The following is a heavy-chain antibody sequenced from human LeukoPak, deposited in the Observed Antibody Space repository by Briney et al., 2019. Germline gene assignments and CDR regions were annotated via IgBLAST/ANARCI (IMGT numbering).Heavy chain of an antibody. D-gene: IGHD1-26*01. Sequence: GASVKVSCKAPGYTFTSYGISWVRQAPGQGLEWMGWISAYNGNTNYAQKLQGRVTMTTDTSTSTAYMEVSSLRSEDTAIYYCARDNSVGDNAWWFDPWGQGTLVTVSS. CDR3: ARDNSVGDNAWWFDP. CDR1: GYTFTSYG. J-gene: IGHJ5*02. CDR2: ISAYNGNT. V-gene: IGHV1-18*01.